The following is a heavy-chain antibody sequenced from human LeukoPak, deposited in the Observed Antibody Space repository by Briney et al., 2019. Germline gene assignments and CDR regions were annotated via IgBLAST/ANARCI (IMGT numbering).Heavy chain of an antibody. CDR2: IIPIFGTA. CDR3: AREGHDYSNPNWFDP. CDR1: GYTFTSYG. V-gene: IGHV1-69*13. Sequence: GASVKVSCKASGYTFTSYGISWVRQAPGQGLEWMGGIIPIFGTANYAQKFQGRVTITADESTSTAYMELSSLRSEDTAVYYCAREGHDYSNPNWFDPWGQGTLVTVSS. D-gene: IGHD4-11*01. J-gene: IGHJ5*02.